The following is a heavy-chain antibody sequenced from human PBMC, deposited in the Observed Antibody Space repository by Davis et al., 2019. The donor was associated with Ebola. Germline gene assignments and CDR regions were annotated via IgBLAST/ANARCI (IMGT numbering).Heavy chain of an antibody. V-gene: IGHV1-46*01. CDR3: ARKGGVYPGY. J-gene: IGHJ4*02. CDR1: GYTFTSYY. Sequence: AASVKVSCKASGYTFTSYYMHWVRQAPGQGLEWMGIINPSGGSTSYAQKFQGRVTMTRDTSISTAYMELSRLRSDDTAVYYCARKGGVYPGYWGQGTLVTVSS. D-gene: IGHD6-13*01. CDR2: INPSGGST.